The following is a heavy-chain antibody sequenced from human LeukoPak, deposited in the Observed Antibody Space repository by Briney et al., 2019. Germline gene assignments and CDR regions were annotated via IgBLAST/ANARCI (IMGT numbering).Heavy chain of an antibody. CDR2: IYYSGST. CDR1: GGSISSYY. D-gene: IGHD3-3*01. Sequence: PSETLSLTCTVSGGSISSYYWSWIRQPPGKGLEWIGYIYYSGSTNYNPSLKSRVTISVDTSKNQFSLKLSSVTAADTAVYYCARAYYDFWSGYPLRVYGMDVWGQGTTVTVSS. CDR3: ARAYYDFWSGYPLRVYGMDV. V-gene: IGHV4-59*01. J-gene: IGHJ6*02.